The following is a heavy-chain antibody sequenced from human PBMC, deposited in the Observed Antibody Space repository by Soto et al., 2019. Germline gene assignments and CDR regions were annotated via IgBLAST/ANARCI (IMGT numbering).Heavy chain of an antibody. Sequence: GGSLRLSCAASGLTFSSYDMSWVRQAPGKGLEWVSGISGSGSSTYFADSVKGRFTISRDNSKNTLYLQMNSLRAEDTAVYYCVKTGAYYFDYWGQGTLVTVSS. CDR3: VKTGAYYFDY. V-gene: IGHV3-23*01. CDR1: GLTFSSYD. CDR2: ISGSGSST. J-gene: IGHJ4*02. D-gene: IGHD1-26*01.